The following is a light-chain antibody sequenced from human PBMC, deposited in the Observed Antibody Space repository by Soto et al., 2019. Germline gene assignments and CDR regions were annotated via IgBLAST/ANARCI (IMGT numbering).Light chain of an antibody. J-gene: IGLJ2*01. CDR2: EVN. Sequence: QSVLTQPPSASGSPGQSVTISCTGTSSDVGGYNYVSWYQQHPGKVPKLMIYEVNKRPSGVSNRFSGSKSGNTASLTISGLQAEDEADYYCSSYTSSSTLVVFGGGTQLTVL. CDR1: SSDVGGYNY. CDR3: SSYTSSSTLVV. V-gene: IGLV2-14*01.